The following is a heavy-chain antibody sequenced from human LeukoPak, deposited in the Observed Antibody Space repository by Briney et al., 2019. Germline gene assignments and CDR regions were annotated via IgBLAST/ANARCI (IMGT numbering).Heavy chain of an antibody. Sequence: ASVKVSCKASGYTFTSYGISWVRQAPGQGLEWMGWISAYNGNTNYAQKFQGRVTITADESTSTAYMELSSLRSEDTAVYYCAVGHYDSSGYVYYYYGMDVWGQGTTVTVSS. CDR3: AVGHYDSSGYVYYYYGMDV. D-gene: IGHD3-22*01. CDR2: ISAYNGNT. V-gene: IGHV1-18*01. CDR1: GYTFTSYG. J-gene: IGHJ6*02.